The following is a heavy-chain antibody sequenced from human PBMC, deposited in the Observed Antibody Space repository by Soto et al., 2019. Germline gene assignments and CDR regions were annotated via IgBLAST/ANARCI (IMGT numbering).Heavy chain of an antibody. D-gene: IGHD2-15*01. CDR3: ARDQTDSGGYSDS. V-gene: IGHV3-33*01. CDR1: GFPFRSYD. Sequence: QVQLVESGGGVVQPGGSLRLSCEGSGFPFRSYDIHWVRQAPGKGLEWLAIIWNDGSNEYYADSVKGRFTISRDNSKNTVYLQVTNLRAEDTAVYFCARDQTDSGGYSDSWGQGTLVTVSS. CDR2: IWNDGSNE. J-gene: IGHJ4*02.